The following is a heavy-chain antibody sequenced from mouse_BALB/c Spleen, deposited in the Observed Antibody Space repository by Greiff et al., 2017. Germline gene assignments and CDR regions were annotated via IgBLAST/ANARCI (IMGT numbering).Heavy chain of an antibody. CDR2: IYPGSGNT. CDR1: GYTFTDYY. Sequence: QVQLKQSGAELARPGASVKLSCKASGYTFTDYYINWVKQRTGQGLEWIGEIYPGSGNTYYNEKFKGKATLTADKSSSTAYMELSSLTSEDSAVYYCTRGGYYYWGQGTTLTVSS. D-gene: IGHD2-3*01. V-gene: IGHV1-76*01. J-gene: IGHJ2*01. CDR3: TRGGYYY.